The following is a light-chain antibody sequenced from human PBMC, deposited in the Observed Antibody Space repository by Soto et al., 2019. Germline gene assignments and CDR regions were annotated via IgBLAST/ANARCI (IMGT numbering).Light chain of an antibody. Sequence: FVMTQSPLSLPVTLGQPSSISCRSSQGLVYSDGNTYLNWFHQRPGQSPRRLIYKISNRDSGVPERFRGSGSGTDSTLKISRVAAEDVGAYYCMQGTHWPLTFGQGTRLEIK. V-gene: IGKV2-30*01. CDR1: QGLVYSDGNTY. CDR2: KIS. CDR3: MQGTHWPLT. J-gene: IGKJ5*01.